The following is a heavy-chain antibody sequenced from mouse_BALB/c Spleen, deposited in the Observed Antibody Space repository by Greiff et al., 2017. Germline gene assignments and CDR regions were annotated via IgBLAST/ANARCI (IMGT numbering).Heavy chain of an antibody. CDR3: AREGYYRYDPAWFAY. CDR1: GYSITSGYS. V-gene: IGHV3-1*02. J-gene: IGHJ3*01. D-gene: IGHD2-14*01. Sequence: VQLKQSGPDLVKPSQSLSLTCTVTGYSITSGYSWHWIRQFPGNKLEWMGYIHYSGSTNYNPSLKSRISITRDTSKNQFFLQLNSVTTEDTATYYCAREGYYRYDPAWFAYWGQGTLVTVSA. CDR2: IHYSGST.